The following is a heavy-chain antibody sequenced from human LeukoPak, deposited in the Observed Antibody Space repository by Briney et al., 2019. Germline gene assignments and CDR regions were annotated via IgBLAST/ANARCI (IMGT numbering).Heavy chain of an antibody. J-gene: IGHJ4*02. CDR3: AREESSGWYDY. D-gene: IGHD6-19*01. Sequence: SETLSLTCTVSGGALSSYYWSWVREPPGKGLEWIGGIYISGGTNYNTSLTSRVTISVDKSKNKFSLKLSSATAADTAVYYGAREESSGWYDYWGQGTLVTVSS. V-gene: IGHV4-4*07. CDR1: GGALSSYY. CDR2: IYISGGT.